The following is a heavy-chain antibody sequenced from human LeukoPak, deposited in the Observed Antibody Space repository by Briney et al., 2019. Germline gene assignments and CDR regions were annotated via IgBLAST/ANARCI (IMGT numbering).Heavy chain of an antibody. V-gene: IGHV3-21*01. Sequence: GGSLRLSCAASGFTFSSYAMSWVRQAPGKGLEWVSSISSSSSYIYYADSVKGRFTISRDNAKNSLYLQMNSLRAEDTAVYYCARDFRGDMVRGVHYYYGTDVWGQGTTVTVSS. J-gene: IGHJ6*02. CDR1: GFTFSSYA. CDR2: ISSSSSYI. CDR3: ARDFRGDMVRGVHYYYGTDV. D-gene: IGHD3-10*01.